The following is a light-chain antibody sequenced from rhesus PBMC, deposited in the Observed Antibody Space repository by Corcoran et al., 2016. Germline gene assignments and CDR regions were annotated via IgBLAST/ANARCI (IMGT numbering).Light chain of an antibody. CDR3: QQHNSNPLT. Sequence: DIQMTQSPSSLSASVGDRVTITCQASQGISNWLAWYQQKPGKAPKLLIYAASSLQSGVPSRFSGSGSWTEFTLTISSLQPEDFATDYCQQHNSNPLTFGGGTKVELK. V-gene: IGKV1-33*02. J-gene: IGKJ4*01. CDR2: AAS. CDR1: QGISNW.